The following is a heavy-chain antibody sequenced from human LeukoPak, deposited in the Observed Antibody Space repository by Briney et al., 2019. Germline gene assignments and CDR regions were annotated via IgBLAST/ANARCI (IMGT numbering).Heavy chain of an antibody. CDR3: AKDRWGDSSGYYYCDY. Sequence: GGSLRLSCAASGFTFSSYAMSWVRQAPGKGLEWVSAISGSGGSTYYADSVKGRFTISRDNSKNTLYLQMNSLRAEDTAVYYCAKDRWGDSSGYYYCDYLGQGTLVTVSS. V-gene: IGHV3-23*01. CDR2: ISGSGGST. D-gene: IGHD3-22*01. J-gene: IGHJ4*02. CDR1: GFTFSSYA.